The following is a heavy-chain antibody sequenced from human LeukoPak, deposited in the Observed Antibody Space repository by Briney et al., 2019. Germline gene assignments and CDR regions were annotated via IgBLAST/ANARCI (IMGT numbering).Heavy chain of an antibody. D-gene: IGHD6-13*01. V-gene: IGHV3-21*01. J-gene: IGHJ3*02. CDR2: ISSSSSYI. CDR1: GFTFSSYI. CDR3: ARVGTSSSWYHDAFDI. Sequence: PGGSLRLSCAASGFTFSSYIINWVRRAPGKGLEWVSSISSSSSYIYYADSVKGRFTISRDNAKNSLYLQMNSLRAEDTAVYYCARVGTSSSWYHDAFDIWGQGTMVTVSS.